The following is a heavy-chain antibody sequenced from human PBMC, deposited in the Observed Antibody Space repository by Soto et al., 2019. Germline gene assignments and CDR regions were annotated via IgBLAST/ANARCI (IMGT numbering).Heavy chain of an antibody. Sequence: QVQLVQSGAEVKKPGVTVNVSCKASGYTFTSYDINWVRQATGQGLEWMGWMNPNSGNTVYAQKFQDRVTMTRNTSISTAYMELSSLRSEDTAVYYCARERNMYGMDVWGQGTTVTVSS. CDR2: MNPNSGNT. CDR3: ARERNMYGMDV. J-gene: IGHJ6*02. CDR1: GYTFTSYD. V-gene: IGHV1-8*01. D-gene: IGHD1-1*01.